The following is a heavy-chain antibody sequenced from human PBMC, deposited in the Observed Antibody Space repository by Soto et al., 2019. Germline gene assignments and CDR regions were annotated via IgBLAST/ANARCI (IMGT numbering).Heavy chain of an antibody. Sequence: SETLSLTCTVSGGSISSSSYYWGWIRQPPGKGLEWIGSIYYSGSTYYNPSLKSRVTISVDTSKNQFSLKLSPVTAADTAVYYCAKAWGVLAPNWFDPWGQGTLVTVSS. V-gene: IGHV4-39*01. CDR1: GGSISSSSYY. CDR2: IYYSGST. J-gene: IGHJ5*02. CDR3: AKAWGVLAPNWFDP. D-gene: IGHD3-16*01.